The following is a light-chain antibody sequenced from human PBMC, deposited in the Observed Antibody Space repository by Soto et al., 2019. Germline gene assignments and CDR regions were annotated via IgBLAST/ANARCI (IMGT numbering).Light chain of an antibody. CDR3: QQYYTTPWT. CDR1: QSVLYSSNNNNY. Sequence: DIVMTQSPDSLAVSLGERATINCKSSQSVLYSSNNNNYLAWYQQKPGQPPKLLIYWASTRESGVPARFSGSGSGTDFTLTISSLQAEDVAVYYCQQYYTTPWTFGQGTKVEIK. CDR2: WAS. V-gene: IGKV4-1*01. J-gene: IGKJ1*01.